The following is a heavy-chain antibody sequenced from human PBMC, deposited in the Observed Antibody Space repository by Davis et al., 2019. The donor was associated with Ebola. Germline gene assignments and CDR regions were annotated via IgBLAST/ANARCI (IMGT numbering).Heavy chain of an antibody. CDR2: IYDQST. Sequence: PGGSLRLSCTASGFTVSSNHMSWVRQAPGKGLEWVSVIYDQSTAYADAVRGRFIISRDKSNNTLYLEMSSLRVDDTAVYYCATTQWLREVDNWGQGTLVTVSS. D-gene: IGHD6-19*01. CDR1: GFTVSSNH. J-gene: IGHJ4*02. V-gene: IGHV3-53*05. CDR3: ATTQWLREVDN.